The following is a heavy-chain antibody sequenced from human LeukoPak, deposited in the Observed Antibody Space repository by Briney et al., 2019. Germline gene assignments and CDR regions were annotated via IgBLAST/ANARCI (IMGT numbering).Heavy chain of an antibody. J-gene: IGHJ6*03. CDR2: ISSRSNYI. D-gene: IGHD1-26*01. V-gene: IGHV3-21*04. CDR3: AKAGGATFYYFYYMDV. Sequence: GGSLRLSCAASGFTFNNYSMNWVRQAPGKGLEWVSSISSRSNYIYYPDSVKGRFTISRDNSKNTLYLQMNSLRAEDTAVYYCAKAGGATFYYFYYMDVWGKGTTVTVSS. CDR1: GFTFNNYS.